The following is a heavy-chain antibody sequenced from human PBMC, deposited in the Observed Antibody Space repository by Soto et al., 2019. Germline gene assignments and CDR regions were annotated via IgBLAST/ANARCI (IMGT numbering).Heavy chain of an antibody. CDR2: IKSKTDGGTT. Sequence: EVQLVESGGGLVKPGGSLRLSCAASGFTFSNAWMNWVRQAPGKGLEWVGRIKSKTDGGTTDYPGPVKGRFTISRDDSKNMLYLQMDSLKTEDTAMYYCSTDKWATSVEYWGQGILITVSS. D-gene: IGHD1-26*01. J-gene: IGHJ4*02. CDR3: STDKWATSVEY. CDR1: GFTFSNAW. V-gene: IGHV3-15*07.